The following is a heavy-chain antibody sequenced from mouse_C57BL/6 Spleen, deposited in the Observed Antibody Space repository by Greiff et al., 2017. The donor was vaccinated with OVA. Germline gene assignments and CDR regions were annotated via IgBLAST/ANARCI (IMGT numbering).Heavy chain of an antibody. CDR3: ASYDCDGGAWFAY. Sequence: VQLKESGAELVKPGASVKLSCTASGFNIKDYYMHWVKQRTEQGLEWIGRIDPEDGETKYAPKFQGKATITADTSSNTAYLQLSSLTSEDSAVYYCASYDCDGGAWFAYWGQGTLVTVSA. CDR2: IDPEDGET. V-gene: IGHV14-2*01. CDR1: GFNIKDYY. J-gene: IGHJ3*01. D-gene: IGHD2-4*01.